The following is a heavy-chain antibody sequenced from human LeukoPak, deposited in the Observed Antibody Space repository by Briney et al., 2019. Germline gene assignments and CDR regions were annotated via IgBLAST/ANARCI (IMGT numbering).Heavy chain of an antibody. CDR2: INHSGST. J-gene: IGHJ4*02. CDR3: ARSSGWLTNDY. D-gene: IGHD6-19*01. V-gene: IGHV4-34*01. CDR1: GGSFSGYY. Sequence: SETLSLTCAVYGGSFSGYYWSWIRQPPGKGLEWIGEINHSGSTNYNPSLKSRVTISVDTSKNQFSLKLSSVTAADTAVYYCARSSGWLTNDYWGQGALVTVSS.